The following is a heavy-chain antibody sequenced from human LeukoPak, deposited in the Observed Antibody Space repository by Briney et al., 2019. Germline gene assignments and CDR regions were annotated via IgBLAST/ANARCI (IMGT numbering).Heavy chain of an antibody. V-gene: IGHV3-30*18. CDR3: AKVPCSGGSCYLDY. CDR1: GSTFSSYG. CDR2: ISYDGSNK. J-gene: IGHJ4*02. D-gene: IGHD2-15*01. Sequence: GGSLRLSCAASGSTFSSYGMHWVRQAPGKGLEWVAVISYDGSNKYYADSVKGRFTISRDNSKNTLYLQMNSLRAEDTAVYYCAKVPCSGGSCYLDYWGQGTLVTVSS.